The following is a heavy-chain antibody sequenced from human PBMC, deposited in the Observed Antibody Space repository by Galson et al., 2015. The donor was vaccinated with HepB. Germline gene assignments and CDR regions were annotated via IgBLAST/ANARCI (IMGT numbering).Heavy chain of an antibody. CDR3: ARSSINSVSTDY. V-gene: IGHV1-18*01. D-gene: IGHD3-10*01. Sequence: SVKVSCKASGYTFTNYGISWVRQAPGQGLEWMAWISAHNDNTDYAQKFQGRVTMTTDTSTSTAYMELRTLRSDDTAVYYCARSSINSVSTDYWGQGTLVTVSS. CDR1: GYTFTNYG. J-gene: IGHJ4*02. CDR2: ISAHNDNT.